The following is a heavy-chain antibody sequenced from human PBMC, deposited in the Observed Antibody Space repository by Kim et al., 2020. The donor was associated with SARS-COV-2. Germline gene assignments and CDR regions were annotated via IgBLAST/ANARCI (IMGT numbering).Heavy chain of an antibody. D-gene: IGHD5-12*01. CDR3: ARLKWRRNFDS. J-gene: IGHJ4*02. V-gene: IGHV4-39*01. Sequence: TNYTPSLRSRVTISADTSENRFSLGLDSVTASDTATYYGARLKWRRNFDSWGQGVLVTVSS. CDR2: T.